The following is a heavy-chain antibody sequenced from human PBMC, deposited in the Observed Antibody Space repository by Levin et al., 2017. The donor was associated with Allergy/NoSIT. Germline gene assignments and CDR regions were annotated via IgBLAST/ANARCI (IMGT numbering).Heavy chain of an antibody. Sequence: GESLKISCAASGFTFSSYGMHWVRQAPGKGLEWVAVISYDGSNKYYADSVKGRFTISRDNSKNTLYLQMNSLRAEDTAVYYCATTTRGFDAFDIWGQGTMVTVSS. CDR1: GFTFSSYG. D-gene: IGHD3-10*01. J-gene: IGHJ3*02. CDR2: ISYDGSNK. CDR3: ATTTRGFDAFDI. V-gene: IGHV3-30*03.